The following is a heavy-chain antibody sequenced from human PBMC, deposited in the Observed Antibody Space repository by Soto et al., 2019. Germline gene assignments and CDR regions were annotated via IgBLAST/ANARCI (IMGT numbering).Heavy chain of an antibody. CDR3: ARRAYGMDV. CDR2: ISYSGIS. V-gene: IGHV4-39*01. CDR1: GGSITSSSYY. Sequence: SETLSLTGTVSGGSITSSSYYWGWIRQPPGEGLEWIGTISYSGISHYTPSLKSRVTMSVDASKKQFSLQLTSVTAADTAIYYCARRAYGMDVWGQGTTVTVSS. D-gene: IGHD3-16*01. J-gene: IGHJ6*02.